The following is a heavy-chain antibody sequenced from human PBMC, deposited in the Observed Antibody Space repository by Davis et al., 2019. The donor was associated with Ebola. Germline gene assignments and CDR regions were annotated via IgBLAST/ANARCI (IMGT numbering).Heavy chain of an antibody. CDR1: GYTFTSYG. Sequence: ASVKVSCKASGYTFTSYGISWVRQAPGQGLEWMGIINPSGGSTSNAQKFQGRVTMTRDTSTSTAYMELRSLRSDDTAVYYCARGEVPAAIVARYYYYYGMDVWGQGTTVTVSS. V-gene: IGHV1-46*01. D-gene: IGHD2-2*01. CDR3: ARGEVPAAIVARYYYYYGMDV. CDR2: INPSGGST. J-gene: IGHJ6*02.